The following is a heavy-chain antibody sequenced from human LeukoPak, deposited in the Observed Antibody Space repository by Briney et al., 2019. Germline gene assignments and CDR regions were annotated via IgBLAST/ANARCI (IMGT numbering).Heavy chain of an antibody. D-gene: IGHD1-20*01. Sequence: SETLSLTCTVSGYSISSGYYWGWIRQPPGKGLEWIGNIYHSGSTYHNPSLKSRVTISVDTSKNQFSLKLSSVTAADTAVYYCASVEYNWNDVDYWGQGTLVTVSS. CDR3: ASVEYNWNDVDY. CDR1: GYSISSGYY. V-gene: IGHV4-38-2*02. CDR2: IYHSGST. J-gene: IGHJ4*02.